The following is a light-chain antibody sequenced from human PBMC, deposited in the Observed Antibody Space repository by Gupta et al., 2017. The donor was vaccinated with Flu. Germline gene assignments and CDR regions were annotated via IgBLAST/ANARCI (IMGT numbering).Light chain of an antibody. CDR3: SSYTSSRTLNVV. Sequence: VSGSPGQAVTISCTGTSSDIGDYNYVSWYQQHPGKAPKVMIYEVSNRPSGVSSRFSGSKSANTAFLTISGLQAEDEAEDDCSSYTSSRTLNVVFGGGTKLTVL. CDR2: EVS. V-gene: IGLV2-14*01. CDR1: SSDIGDYNY. J-gene: IGLJ3*02.